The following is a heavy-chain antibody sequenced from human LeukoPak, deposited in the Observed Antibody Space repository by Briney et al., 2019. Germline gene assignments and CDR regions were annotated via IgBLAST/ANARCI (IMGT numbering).Heavy chain of an antibody. Sequence: SETLSLTCAVYGGSFSGYYWSWIRQPPGKGLEWIGEINHSGSTNYNPSLKSRVTISVDTSKNQFSLKLSSVTAADTAVYYCARHGIVPAATRSRYRYGGYGGNPTRWIDYWGQGTLVTVSS. V-gene: IGHV4-34*01. CDR1: GGSFSGYY. D-gene: IGHD2-2*01. CDR3: ARHGIVPAATRSRYRYGGYGGNPTRWIDY. CDR2: INHSGST. J-gene: IGHJ4*02.